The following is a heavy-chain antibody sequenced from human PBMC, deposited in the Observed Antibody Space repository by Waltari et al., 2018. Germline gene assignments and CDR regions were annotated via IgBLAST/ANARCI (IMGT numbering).Heavy chain of an antibody. J-gene: IGHJ4*02. CDR2: IKQDGREK. V-gene: IGHV3-7*01. Sequence: EVQLVESGGTLVQPGGSLSLSCAASGFTFSSYWMSWVRQAPGKGLEWVANIKQDGREKYYVDSVKGRFTISRDNAKNSLYLQMNSLRAEDTAVYYCARPKYYYDSSAPFDYWGQGTLVTVSS. D-gene: IGHD3-22*01. CDR3: ARPKYYYDSSAPFDY. CDR1: GFTFSSYW.